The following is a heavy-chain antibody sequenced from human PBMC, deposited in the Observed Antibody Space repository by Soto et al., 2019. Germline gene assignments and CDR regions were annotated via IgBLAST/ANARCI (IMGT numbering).Heavy chain of an antibody. CDR2: ISYDGSNK. V-gene: IGHV3-30*18. CDR3: AKDIAAATTAGYYFDY. CDR1: GFTFSSYG. D-gene: IGHD4-17*01. J-gene: IGHJ4*02. Sequence: GWSLRLSCAASGFTFSSYGMHWVRQAPGKGLEWVAVISYDGSNKYYADSVKGRFTISRDNSKNTLYLQMNSLRAEDTAVYYCAKDIAAATTAGYYFDYWGQGTLVTVSS.